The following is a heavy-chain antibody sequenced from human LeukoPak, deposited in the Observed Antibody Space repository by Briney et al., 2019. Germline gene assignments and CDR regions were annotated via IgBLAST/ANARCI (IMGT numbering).Heavy chain of an antibody. CDR3: ARGRYYYGSGNYFDY. D-gene: IGHD3-10*01. CDR2: IYTSEST. Sequence: SQTLSLTGAVSGGSISSGSYYWRCPRQPAGKGLGWIGRIYTSESTNNNPSLKTRVTISVDTSKNQFSLKLSSVTAADTAVYYCARGRYYYGSGNYFDYWGQGTLVTVSS. J-gene: IGHJ4*02. CDR1: GGSISSGSYY. V-gene: IGHV4-61*02.